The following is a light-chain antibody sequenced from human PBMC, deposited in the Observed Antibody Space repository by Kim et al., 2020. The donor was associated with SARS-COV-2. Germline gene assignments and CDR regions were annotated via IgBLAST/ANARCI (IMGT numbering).Light chain of an antibody. J-gene: IGKJ1*01. CDR1: QSVSSY. Sequence: PPGERAPLSCRASQSVSSYLAWYQQKPGQAPRLLIYDASNRATGIPARFSGSGSGTDFTLTISSLEPEDFAVYYCQQRSNWPPRTFGQGTKVDIK. CDR3: QQRSNWPPRT. V-gene: IGKV3-11*01. CDR2: DAS.